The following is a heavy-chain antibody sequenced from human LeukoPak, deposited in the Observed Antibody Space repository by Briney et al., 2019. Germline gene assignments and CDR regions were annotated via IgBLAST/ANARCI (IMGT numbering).Heavy chain of an antibody. CDR2: INPNTGGT. Sequence: ASVKVSCKASGYTFTGYYMHWVRQAPGQGLEWMGWINPNTGGTNYAEKFQGRVTMTRDRSISTAYMELSSLRSEDTAVYYCARAGDSGSYSYYYGMDVWGQGTTVTVSS. CDR3: ARAGDSGSYSYYYGMDV. J-gene: IGHJ6*02. D-gene: IGHD1-26*01. CDR1: GYTFTGYY. V-gene: IGHV1-2*02.